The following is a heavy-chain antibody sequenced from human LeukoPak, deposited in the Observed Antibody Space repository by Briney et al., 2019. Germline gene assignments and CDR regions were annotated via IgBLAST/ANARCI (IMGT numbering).Heavy chain of an antibody. J-gene: IGHJ6*02. CDR3: ARDDYGDSGYYYFGMDV. D-gene: IGHD4-17*01. V-gene: IGHV4-61*02. CDR1: GGSISSGTYY. Sequence: SQTLSLTCTVYGGSISSGTYYWNWIRQPAGKGLEWIGRIYSSGSTNYNPSLKSRVTISVDTSKNQFSLKLNSVTAADTAVYYCARDDYGDSGYYYFGMDVWGQGTTFTVSS. CDR2: IYSSGST.